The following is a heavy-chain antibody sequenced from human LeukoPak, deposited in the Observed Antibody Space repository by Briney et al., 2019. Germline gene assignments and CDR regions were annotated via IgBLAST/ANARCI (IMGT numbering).Heavy chain of an antibody. Sequence: PSETLSLTCTVSGCSISSYYWSWIRQPAGKGLEWIGRIYTSGSTNYNPSLKSRVTISVDKSKNQFSLKLSSVTAADTAVYYCARVRYYYDSSGYYYDAFDIWGQGTMVTVSS. D-gene: IGHD3-22*01. CDR3: ARVRYYYDSSGYYYDAFDI. V-gene: IGHV4-4*07. CDR1: GCSISSYY. J-gene: IGHJ3*02. CDR2: IYTSGST.